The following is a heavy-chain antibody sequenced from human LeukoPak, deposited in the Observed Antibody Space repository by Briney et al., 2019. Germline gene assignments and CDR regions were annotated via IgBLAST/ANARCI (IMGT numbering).Heavy chain of an antibody. CDR1: GFTFSTHS. V-gene: IGHV3-21*01. CDR3: ARETSEAFDY. J-gene: IGHJ4*02. D-gene: IGHD1-14*01. Sequence: GGSLRLSCAASGFTFSTHSMNWVRQAPGKGLEWVSSIGGSSTSIYYADSVKGRFTISRDNAKNSLFLQMNSLRAEGTAVYYCARETSEAFDYWGRGTLVTVSS. CDR2: IGGSSTSI.